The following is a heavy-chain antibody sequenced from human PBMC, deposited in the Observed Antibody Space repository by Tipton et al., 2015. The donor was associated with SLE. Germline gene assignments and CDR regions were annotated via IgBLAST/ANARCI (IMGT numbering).Heavy chain of an antibody. J-gene: IGHJ4*02. CDR1: GFSFSSYA. Sequence: GSLRLSCAASGFSFSSYAMTWVRQAPGKGLEWVSRITVTGLTTYYAKYVKGRFTISRDNSKNTLFLQMNSLRADDTAVYFCAKDVGRGGLDNWGQGTLITVSS. V-gene: IGHV3-23*01. CDR2: ITVTGLTT. D-gene: IGHD3-10*01. CDR3: AKDVGRGGLDN.